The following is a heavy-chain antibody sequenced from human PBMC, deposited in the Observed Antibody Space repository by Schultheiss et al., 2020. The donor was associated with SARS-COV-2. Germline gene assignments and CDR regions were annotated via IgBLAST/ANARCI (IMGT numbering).Heavy chain of an antibody. Sequence: SLRLSCAASGFTFRSYGMHWVRQAPGKGLEWVAVIWYDGSNKYYADSVKGRFTISRDNSKNTLYLQMNSLRAEDTAVYYCAREYYYDSSDYYYYGMDVWGQGAAVTVSS. CDR1: GFTFRSYG. V-gene: IGHV3-33*01. CDR3: AREYYYDSSDYYYYGMDV. CDR2: IWYDGSNK. J-gene: IGHJ6*02. D-gene: IGHD3-22*01.